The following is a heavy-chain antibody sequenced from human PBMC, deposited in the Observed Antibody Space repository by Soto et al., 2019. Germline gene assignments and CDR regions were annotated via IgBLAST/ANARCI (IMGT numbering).Heavy chain of an antibody. J-gene: IGHJ3*02. V-gene: IGHV6-1*01. CDR2: TYYRSKWYN. CDR3: ARYIVVVPAADDAFDI. CDR1: GDSVSSNSAA. D-gene: IGHD2-2*01. Sequence: PSQTLSLTCAISGDSVSSNSAAWNWIRQSPSRGLEWLGRTYYRSKWYNDYAVSVKSRITINPDTSKNQFSLQLNSVTPEDTAVYYCARYIVVVPAADDAFDIRGQGTMVTVSS.